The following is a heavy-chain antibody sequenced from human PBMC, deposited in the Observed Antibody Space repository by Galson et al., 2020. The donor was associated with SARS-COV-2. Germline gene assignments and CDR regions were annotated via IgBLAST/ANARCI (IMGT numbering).Heavy chain of an antibody. V-gene: IGHV1-2*02. CDR2: INPNSGGT. Sequence: ASVKVSCKASGYTFTGYYMHWVRQAPGQGLECMGWINPNSGGTNYAQKFQGRVPMTRDTSISTAYMELSRLRSDDTAVYYCARDPSGYCSGGFCYPHFFDYWGQGTLVTVSS. J-gene: IGHJ4*02. D-gene: IGHD2-15*01. CDR1: GYTFTGYY. CDR3: ARDPSGYCSGGFCYPHFFDY.